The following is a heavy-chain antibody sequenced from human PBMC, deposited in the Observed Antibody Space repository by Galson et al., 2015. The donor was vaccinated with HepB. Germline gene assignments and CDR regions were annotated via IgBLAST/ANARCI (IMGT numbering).Heavy chain of an antibody. J-gene: IGHJ4*02. V-gene: IGHV3-30*03. CDR2: ISYDGSNR. CDR1: GFTFSTYA. D-gene: IGHD1-26*01. CDR3: ARDVGTTTRFFDF. Sequence: SLRLSCAAPGFTFSTYAMHWVRQAPGKGLEWVALISYDGSNRYYADSVKGRFTISRDNSKNTLYLQMNSLTSEDTAIYYCARDVGTTTRFFDFWGQGSLVTVSS.